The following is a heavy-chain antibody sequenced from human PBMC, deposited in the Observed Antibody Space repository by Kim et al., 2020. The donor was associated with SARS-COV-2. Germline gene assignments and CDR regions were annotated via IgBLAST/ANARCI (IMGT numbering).Heavy chain of an antibody. J-gene: IGHJ6*01. CDR2: IRSKANSYAT. CDR3: TRLFGCYDSSGYFWGCGMDV. Sequence: GGSLRLSCAASGFTFSGSAMHWVRQASGKGLEWVGRIRSKANSYATAYAASVKGRFTISRDDSKNTAYLQMNSLKTEDTAVYYCTRLFGCYDSSGYFWGCGMDVWGQGTTVTVSS. V-gene: IGHV3-73*01. D-gene: IGHD3-22*01. CDR1: GFTFSGSA.